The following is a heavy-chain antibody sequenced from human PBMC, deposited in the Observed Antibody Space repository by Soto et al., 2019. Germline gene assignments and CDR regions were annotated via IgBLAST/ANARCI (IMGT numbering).Heavy chain of an antibody. V-gene: IGHV4-59*08. CDR2: IYYSGST. J-gene: IGHJ4*02. CDR1: GGSISSYY. Sequence: SETLSLTCTVSGGSISSYYWSWIRQPPGKGLEWIGYIYYSGSTNYNPSLKSRVTISVDTSKNQFSLKLSSVTAADTAVYYCARRSGDYFDYGGQGPLVTVSP. CDR3: ARRSGDYFDY.